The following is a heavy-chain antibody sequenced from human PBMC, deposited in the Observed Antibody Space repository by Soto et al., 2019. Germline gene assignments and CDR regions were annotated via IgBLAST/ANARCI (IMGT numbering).Heavy chain of an antibody. CDR3: AHRLVNPDMLDY. D-gene: IGHD2-2*01. CDR2: IYWDDDK. V-gene: IGHV2-5*02. CDR1: GFSLSTSGVS. Sequence: QITLKESGPTLVKPTQTLTLTCTFSGFSLSTSGVSVGWIRQPPGKALEWLALIYWDDDKRYSPSLKSRLTITKDTSKNQVVLTMTNMDPVYTATYYFAHRLVNPDMLDYWGQGTLVTVSS. J-gene: IGHJ4*02.